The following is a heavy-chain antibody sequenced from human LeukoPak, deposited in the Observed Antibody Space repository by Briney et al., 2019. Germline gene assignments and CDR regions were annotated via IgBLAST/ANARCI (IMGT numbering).Heavy chain of an antibody. Sequence: PSDTLSLTCTVSGYSISRGNNGGWMRQPPGKGLEWIGSIYHSGSTYYNPSLKSRVTISVDTSKNQFSLKLTSVTAADTAVYYCARGPLIGPIDYWGQGTLVTVSS. CDR3: ARGPLIGPIDY. V-gene: IGHV4-38-2*02. J-gene: IGHJ4*02. D-gene: IGHD3-16*01. CDR2: IYHSGST. CDR1: GYSISRGNN.